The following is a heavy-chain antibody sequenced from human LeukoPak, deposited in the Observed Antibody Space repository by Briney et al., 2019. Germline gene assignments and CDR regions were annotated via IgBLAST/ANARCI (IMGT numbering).Heavy chain of an antibody. V-gene: IGHV4-59*11. CDR3: ARYYYSNYEYYFDY. J-gene: IGHJ4*02. CDR1: GGSISSHY. D-gene: IGHD4-11*01. CDR2: IYCSGST. Sequence: PSETLSLTCTVSGGSISSHYWSWIRQPPGKGLEWIGYIYCSGSTNYNPSLKSRVTISVDTSKNQFSLKLSSVTAADTAVYYCARYYYSNYEYYFDYWGQGTLVTVSS.